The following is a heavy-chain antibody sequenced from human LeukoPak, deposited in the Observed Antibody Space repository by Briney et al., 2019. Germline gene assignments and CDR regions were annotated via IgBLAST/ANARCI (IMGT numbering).Heavy chain of an antibody. Sequence: QSGGSLRLSCAASGFIFSRDSMNWVRQAPGKGLEWVANIRKDGSDIHYVDSVKGRFTISRDNAKNSLYLEMSSLRGEDTALYYCARDTSPRIAAIYYDAFDIWGQGTMVTVSS. CDR3: ARDTSPRIAAIYYDAFDI. CDR2: IRKDGSDI. V-gene: IGHV3-7*01. D-gene: IGHD6-13*01. J-gene: IGHJ3*02. CDR1: GFIFSRDS.